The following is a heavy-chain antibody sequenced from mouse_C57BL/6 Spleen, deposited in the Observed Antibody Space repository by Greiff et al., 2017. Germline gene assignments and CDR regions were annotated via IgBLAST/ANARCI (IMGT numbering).Heavy chain of an antibody. Sequence: EVQLQQSGAELVRPGASVKLSCTASGFNIKDYYMHWVKQRPEQGLEWIGRIDPEDGDTEYAPKFQGKATMTADTSSNTAYLQLSSLTSEDTAVYYGTTAVVATDWYFDVWGTGTTVTVSS. D-gene: IGHD1-1*01. V-gene: IGHV14-1*01. J-gene: IGHJ1*03. CDR1: GFNIKDYY. CDR3: TTAVVATDWYFDV. CDR2: IDPEDGDT.